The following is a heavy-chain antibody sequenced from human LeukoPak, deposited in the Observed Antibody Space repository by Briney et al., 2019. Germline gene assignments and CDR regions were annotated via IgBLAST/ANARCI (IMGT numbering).Heavy chain of an antibody. CDR1: GGTFSSYA. D-gene: IGHD1-26*01. CDR3: ARGLGATTFYYYMDV. Sequence: GASVKVSCKASGGTFSSYAISWVRQAPGQGLEWMGGIIPIFGTANYAQKFQGRVTITADESTSTAYMELSSLRSEDTAVYYCARGLGATTFYYYMDVWGKGTTVTVSS. CDR2: IIPIFGTA. V-gene: IGHV1-69*13. J-gene: IGHJ6*03.